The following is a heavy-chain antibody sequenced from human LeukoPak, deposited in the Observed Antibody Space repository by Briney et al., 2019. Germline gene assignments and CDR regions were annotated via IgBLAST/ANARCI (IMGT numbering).Heavy chain of an antibody. CDR2: INHSGST. V-gene: IGHV4-34*01. J-gene: IGHJ4*02. D-gene: IGHD3-22*01. CDR3: ARSDSSGSFLFDY. CDR1: GGSFSGYY. Sequence: SETLSLTCAVYGGSFSGYYWSWIRQPPGKGLEWIGEINHSGSTNYNPSLKSRVTISVDMSKNQFSLKLSSVTAADTAVYYCARSDSSGSFLFDYWGQGTLVTVSS.